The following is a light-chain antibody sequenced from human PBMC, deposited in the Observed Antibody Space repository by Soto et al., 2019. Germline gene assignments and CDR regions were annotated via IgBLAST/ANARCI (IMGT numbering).Light chain of an antibody. V-gene: IGKV3-20*01. Sequence: EIVLTQSPGTLSLSPGERATLSCRASQSVSNNYLAWFQQKPGHAPRLLIYGASSRATGIPDRFRGSGSGTYFTLTISRLEPEDFTGYYCQQYGSTPTFGQGTQVEIK. CDR1: QSVSNNY. CDR2: GAS. J-gene: IGKJ1*01. CDR3: QQYGSTPT.